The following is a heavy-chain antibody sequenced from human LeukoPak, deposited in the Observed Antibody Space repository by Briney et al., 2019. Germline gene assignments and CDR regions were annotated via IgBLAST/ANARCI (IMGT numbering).Heavy chain of an antibody. CDR3: AKDRSGTWSFDY. V-gene: IGHV3-30*02. CDR1: GFTFSSRN. J-gene: IGHJ4*02. D-gene: IGHD3-3*01. Sequence: GGSLRLSCAASGFTFSSRNMHWVRQAPGKGLEWVAVVWYDGINNVFADSVKGRFTLSRDNSNKTLFLQINSLRVEDTAVYYCAKDRSGTWSFDYWGQETLVTVSS. CDR2: VWYDGINN.